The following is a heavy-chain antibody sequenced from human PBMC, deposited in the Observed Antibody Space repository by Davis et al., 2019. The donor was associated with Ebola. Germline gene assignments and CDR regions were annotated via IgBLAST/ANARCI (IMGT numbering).Heavy chain of an antibody. CDR3: AGMRDAFDP. Sequence: SETLSLTCTVSGGSIRTYYWSWIRQPPGKGLEWIGYIYYTGNTNYNPSLKSRVTISVDTPKNQFSLKLASVTAADTAVYYCAGMRDAFDPWGRGALVTVSS. D-gene: IGHD5-24*01. CDR2: IYYTGNT. CDR1: GGSIRTYY. V-gene: IGHV4-59*12. J-gene: IGHJ5*02.